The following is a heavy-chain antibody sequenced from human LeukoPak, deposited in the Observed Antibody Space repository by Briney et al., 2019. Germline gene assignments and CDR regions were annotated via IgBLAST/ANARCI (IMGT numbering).Heavy chain of an antibody. CDR1: GYSFTSYA. Sequence: GASVKVSCKASGYSFTSYAITWVRQAPGQGLEWMGWISGSNGNTNYAQKFQGRVTMTTDTSTNTAYMELRSLRSDDTAVYYCARSYSSTWYSYYYYMDVWGKGTTVTASS. V-gene: IGHV1-18*01. CDR3: ARSYSSTWYSYYYYMDV. CDR2: ISGSNGNT. J-gene: IGHJ6*03. D-gene: IGHD6-13*01.